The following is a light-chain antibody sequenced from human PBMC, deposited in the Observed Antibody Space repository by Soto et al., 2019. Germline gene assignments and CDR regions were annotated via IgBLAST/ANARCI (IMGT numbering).Light chain of an antibody. CDR3: QQYGSSPGT. CDR2: DTS. CDR1: QGIGDT. V-gene: IGKV3D-20*01. J-gene: IGKJ1*01. Sequence: EVVMTQSPATLSVSPGEGVTLSCGASQGIGDTLAWYQHKPGQTPRLLIYDTSTRATGVPAGFSGSRSGPDFTLTINRLEPEDFAVYYCQQYGSSPGTFGQGTKVDIK.